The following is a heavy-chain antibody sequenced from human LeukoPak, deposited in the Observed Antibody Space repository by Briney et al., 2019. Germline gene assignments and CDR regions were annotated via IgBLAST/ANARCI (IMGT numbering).Heavy chain of an antibody. CDR3: AKDHLDWGSSFDF. CDR2: ITGSGGST. J-gene: IGHJ4*02. Sequence: GGSLRLSCAASGFTFSSYVMNWGRQPPGKGLEWVSAITGSGGSTHYADSVKGRFTISRDSSKNTLYLQMNNLRAEDTAVYYCAKDHLDWGSSFDFWGQGTLVTVSS. V-gene: IGHV3-23*01. D-gene: IGHD3-9*01. CDR1: GFTFSSYV.